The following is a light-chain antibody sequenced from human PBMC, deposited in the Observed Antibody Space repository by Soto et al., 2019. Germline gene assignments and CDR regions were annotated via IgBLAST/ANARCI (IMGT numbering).Light chain of an antibody. CDR3: QSYASSLSGSRV. CDR1: NSNIGAGYD. Sequence: QPVLTQPPSVSGAPGQRVSISCTGSNSNIGAGYDVNWYQQLPGTAPKLLIYANIDRPSGVPDRFSGSKSGASAFLVITGLQAEDEAAYYCQSYASSLSGSRVFGGGTKVTVL. J-gene: IGLJ3*02. V-gene: IGLV1-40*01. CDR2: ANI.